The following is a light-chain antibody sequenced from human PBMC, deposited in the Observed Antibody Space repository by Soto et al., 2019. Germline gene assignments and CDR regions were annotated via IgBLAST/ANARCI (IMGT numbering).Light chain of an antibody. CDR1: QSISSW. V-gene: IGKV1-5*03. Sequence: DIQMTQSPATLSASLGDRVTITCRASQSISSWLAWYQQKPGKAPKLLIYESSNLESGVPSRFSGSGSGTEFTLTISILQPDDFASYYCQRYNSFFTFGPGTKVDL. J-gene: IGKJ3*01. CDR2: ESS. CDR3: QRYNSFFT.